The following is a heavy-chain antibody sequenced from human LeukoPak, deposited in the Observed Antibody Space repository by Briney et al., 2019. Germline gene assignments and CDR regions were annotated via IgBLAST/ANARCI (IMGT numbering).Heavy chain of an antibody. D-gene: IGHD5-18*01. Sequence: ALVKVSCKASGYTFTGYYMHWVRQAPGQGLEWMGWINPNSGGTNYAQKFQGRVTMTRDTSISTAYMELSRLRSDDTAVYYCARSRRGYSYGGDAFDIWGQGTMVTVSS. CDR2: INPNSGGT. CDR1: GYTFTGYY. V-gene: IGHV1-2*02. CDR3: ARSRRGYSYGGDAFDI. J-gene: IGHJ3*02.